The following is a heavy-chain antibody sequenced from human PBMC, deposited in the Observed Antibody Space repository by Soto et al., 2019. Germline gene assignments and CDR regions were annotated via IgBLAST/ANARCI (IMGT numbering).Heavy chain of an antibody. J-gene: IGHJ4*02. CDR3: XKRSPYSSGWYSPIFDY. V-gene: IGHV3-23*01. CDR2: ISESGGST. CDR1: GFSFSYYA. Sequence: PGGSLRLSCAASGFSFSYYAMSWVRQAPGKGLEWVSVISESGGSTHYADSVGGRFTVSRVNSKNSLSLRMNSLRDEDTAVYFCXKRSPYSSGWYSPIFDYWGQGALVTVSS. D-gene: IGHD6-13*01.